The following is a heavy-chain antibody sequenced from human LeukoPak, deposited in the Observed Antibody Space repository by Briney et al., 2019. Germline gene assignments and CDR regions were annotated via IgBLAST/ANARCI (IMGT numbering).Heavy chain of an antibody. CDR1: RHTFTSYD. D-gene: IGHD3-22*01. CDR3: ARGWVYYYDSSGYYSSYYYYYYYMDV. Sequence: GASVKVSCDVSRHTFTSYDINWVRQATGQGLEWMGWMNPNSGNTGYAQKFQGRVTMTRNTSISTAYMELSSLRSEDTAVYYCARGWVYYYDSSGYYSSYYYYYYYMDVWGKGTTVTVSS. J-gene: IGHJ6*03. CDR2: MNPNSGNT. V-gene: IGHV1-8*01.